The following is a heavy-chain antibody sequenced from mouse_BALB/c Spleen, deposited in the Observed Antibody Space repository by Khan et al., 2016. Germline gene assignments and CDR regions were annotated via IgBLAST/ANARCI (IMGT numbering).Heavy chain of an antibody. Sequence: QVQLQQSGAELMKPGASVKISCKATGYTFSSYWIEWVKQRPGHGLEWIGEILPGSGSTNYNEKFKGKATFTADTSSNTAYMQLSSLTSEDSAVDYCGGGYWFAYWGQGTLVTVSA. J-gene: IGHJ3*01. CDR1: GYTFSSYW. CDR2: ILPGSGST. CDR3: GGGYWFAY. V-gene: IGHV1-9*01.